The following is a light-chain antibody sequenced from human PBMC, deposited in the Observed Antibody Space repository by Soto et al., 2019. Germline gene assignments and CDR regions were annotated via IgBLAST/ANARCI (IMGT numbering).Light chain of an antibody. CDR2: GAS. CDR1: QSVSSN. J-gene: IGKJ5*01. CDR3: QQRSVWPPVT. V-gene: IGKV3-15*01. Sequence: EIVMTQSPATLSVSPGERATLPCRASQSVSSNLAWYQQKPGQAPRLLIYGASTRATGIPARFSGSGSGTDFTLTISSLEPEDSAVYYCQQRSVWPPVTFGQGTRLEI.